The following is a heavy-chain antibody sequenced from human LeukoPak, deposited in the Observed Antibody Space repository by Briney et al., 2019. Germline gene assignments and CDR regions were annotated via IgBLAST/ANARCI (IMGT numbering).Heavy chain of an antibody. CDR3: ARQTRGYSGYDYFDY. CDR2: ISSSSSTI. V-gene: IGHV3-48*02. Sequence: PGGSLRLSCAVSGFTFSSYSMNWVRQAPGKGLEWVSYISSSSSTIYYADSVKGRFTLSRDNAKNSLYLQMNSPRDEDTAVYYCARQTRGYSGYDYFDYWGQGTLVTVSS. J-gene: IGHJ4*02. D-gene: IGHD5-12*01. CDR1: GFTFSSYS.